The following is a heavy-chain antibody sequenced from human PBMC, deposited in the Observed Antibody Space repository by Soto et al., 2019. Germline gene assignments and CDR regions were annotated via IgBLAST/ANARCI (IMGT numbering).Heavy chain of an antibody. V-gene: IGHV1-18*01. J-gene: IGHJ5*02. CDR3: ARDSLGLNRNGYDWFDP. CDR2: ISAYNGNT. CDR1: GYTFTSYG. Sequence: QVQLVQSGAEVKKTGASVKVSCKASGYTFTSYGISWVPQAPGQGLEGRGWISAYNGNTNYAQKLQGRVTMTTDTYTSTAYMELRSLSSDDTAVYYCARDSLGLNRNGYDWFDPWGHGTLVTVSS. D-gene: IGHD3-16*01.